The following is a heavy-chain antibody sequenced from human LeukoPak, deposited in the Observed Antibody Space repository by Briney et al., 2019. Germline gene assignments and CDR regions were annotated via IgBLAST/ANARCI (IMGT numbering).Heavy chain of an antibody. Sequence: GGSLRLSCAASGFTFSSYSMNLVRQAPGKGLEWVSAISSSSSYIYYAYSVKGLFTISRDNAKNSLYLQMNSLRAEGTAVYYCARDRAADYWGQGTLVTVSS. CDR3: ARDRAADY. CDR1: GFTFSSYS. J-gene: IGHJ4*02. V-gene: IGHV3-21*01. CDR2: ISSSSSYI. D-gene: IGHD6-25*01.